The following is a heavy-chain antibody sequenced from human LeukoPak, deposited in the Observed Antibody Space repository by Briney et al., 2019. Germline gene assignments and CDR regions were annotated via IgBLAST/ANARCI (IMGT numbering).Heavy chain of an antibody. CDR2: ISAYNGNT. Sequence: ASVKVSCKASGYTFTSYGISWVRQAPGQGLEWMGWISAYNGNTNYAQKLQGRVTMTTDTSTSTAYMELRSLRSDDTAVYYCARDRRSLIAAAGTPKTPFDCWGQGTLVTVSS. D-gene: IGHD6-13*01. CDR1: GYTFTSYG. J-gene: IGHJ4*02. V-gene: IGHV1-18*01. CDR3: ARDRRSLIAAAGTPKTPFDC.